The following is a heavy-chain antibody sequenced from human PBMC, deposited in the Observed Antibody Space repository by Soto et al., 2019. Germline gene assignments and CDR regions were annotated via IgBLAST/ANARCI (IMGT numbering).Heavy chain of an antibody. Sequence: SCKDAGYIFTTNGISWVRQAPGKGLEWVSVIYSGGSTYYADSVKGRFTISRDNSKNTLYLQMNSLRAEDTAVYYCAREREMATIFGDFGMDVWGQGTTVTVPS. V-gene: IGHV3-66*01. CDR1: GYIFTTNG. CDR3: AREREMATIFGDFGMDV. J-gene: IGHJ6*02. D-gene: IGHD3-3*01. CDR2: IYSGGST.